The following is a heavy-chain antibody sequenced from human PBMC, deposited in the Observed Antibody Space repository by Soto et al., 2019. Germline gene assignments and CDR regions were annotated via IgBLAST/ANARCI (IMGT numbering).Heavy chain of an antibody. D-gene: IGHD3-9*01. Sequence: GGSLRLSCVASGFSFSSYTVSWVRQAPGKGLEWISYLGGSAAYIYYADSVKGRITISRDDAKSSLYLQMNSLRVEDTAVYFRVTYYAWALDAWGQGTQVTVSS. V-gene: IGHV3-21*05. CDR1: GFSFSSYT. CDR3: VTYYAWALDA. J-gene: IGHJ4*01. CDR2: LGGSAAYI.